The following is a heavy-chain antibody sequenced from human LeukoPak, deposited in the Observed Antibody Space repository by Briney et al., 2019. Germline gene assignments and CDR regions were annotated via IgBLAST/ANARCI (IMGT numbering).Heavy chain of an antibody. Sequence: PGGSLRLSCAASGFTFSSYSMNWVRQAPGKGLEWVSSISSSSSYIYYADSVKGRFTISRDNAKNSLYLQMNSLRAEDTAVYYCARANRGSSGQNDYWGQGTLVTVSS. J-gene: IGHJ4*02. V-gene: IGHV3-21*01. D-gene: IGHD3-22*01. CDR2: ISSSSSYI. CDR3: ARANRGSSGQNDY. CDR1: GFTFSSYS.